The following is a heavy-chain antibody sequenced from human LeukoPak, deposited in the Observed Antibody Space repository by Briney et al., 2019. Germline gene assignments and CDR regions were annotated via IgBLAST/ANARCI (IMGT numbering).Heavy chain of an antibody. Sequence: AGGSLRPSGSASGFTFSSYGWHWERQAPGRGLEWVAFIRYDGSNKYYADSVKGRFTIARDNSKNTLYLQMNSLRAEDTAVYYCAKADSIYSRADSPLYYWGQGKLVTVSS. J-gene: IGHJ4*02. CDR2: IRYDGSNK. CDR1: GFTFSSYG. CDR3: AKADSIYSRADSPLYY. D-gene: IGHD6-13*01. V-gene: IGHV3-30*02.